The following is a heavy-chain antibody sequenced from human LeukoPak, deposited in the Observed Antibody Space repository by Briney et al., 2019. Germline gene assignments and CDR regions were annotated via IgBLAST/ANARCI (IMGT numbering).Heavy chain of an antibody. CDR1: GFTFSRYS. D-gene: IGHD6-13*01. J-gene: IGHJ4*02. V-gene: IGHV3-48*01. Sequence: GGSLRLSCAASGFTFSRYSMNWVRQAPGKGLEWVSYINSVVSLYEYADSVKGRFTISRDNAKNSLYLQMNSLRADDTAVYYCARVGGSWFSDYWGQGTLVTVSS. CDR3: ARVGGSWFSDY. CDR2: INSVVSL.